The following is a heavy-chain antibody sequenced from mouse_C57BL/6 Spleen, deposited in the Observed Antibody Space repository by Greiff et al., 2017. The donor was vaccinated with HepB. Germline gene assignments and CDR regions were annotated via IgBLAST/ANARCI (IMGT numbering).Heavy chain of an antibody. CDR3: TRDRGRGYYFDD. CDR2: ISSGGDYI. J-gene: IGHJ2*01. CDR1: GFTFSSYA. Sequence: DVMLVESGEGLVKPGGSLKLSCAASGFTFSSYAMSWVRQTPEKRLEWVAYISSGGDYIYYADTVKGRFTISRDNARNTLYLQMSSLKSEDTAMYYCTRDRGRGYYFDDWGQGTTLTVSS. D-gene: IGHD2-14*01. V-gene: IGHV5-9-1*02.